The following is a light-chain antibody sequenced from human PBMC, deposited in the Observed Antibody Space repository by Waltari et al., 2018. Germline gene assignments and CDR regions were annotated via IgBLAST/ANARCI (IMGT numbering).Light chain of an antibody. CDR2: SNN. CDR1: SSNIGSNT. CDR3: AAWDDSLNGVV. J-gene: IGLJ2*01. V-gene: IGLV1-44*01. Sequence: QSVLTQPPSASGTPGQRVTISCSGSSSNIGSNTVNWYQQLPGTAPNLPIYSNNQRPSGVPDRFSGSKSGTSASLAISGLQSEDEADYYCAAWDDSLNGVVFGGGTKLTVL.